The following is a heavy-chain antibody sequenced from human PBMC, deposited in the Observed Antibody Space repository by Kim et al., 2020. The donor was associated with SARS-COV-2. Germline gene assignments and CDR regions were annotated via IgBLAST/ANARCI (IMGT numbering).Heavy chain of an antibody. CDR1: GFTFSSYW. Sequence: GGSLRLSCAASGFTFSSYWMSWFRQAPGKGLEWVANIKQDGSEKNYVDSVKGRFTVSRDNAENSLYLQMNSLRAEDTAVYYCSRDLDVWGKGAAVTVSS. CDR2: IKQDGSEK. CDR3: SRDLDV. J-gene: IGHJ6*04. V-gene: IGHV3-7*01.